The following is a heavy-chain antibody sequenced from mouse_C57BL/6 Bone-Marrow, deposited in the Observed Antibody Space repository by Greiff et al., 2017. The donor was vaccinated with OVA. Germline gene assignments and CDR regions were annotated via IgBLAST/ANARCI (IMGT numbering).Heavy chain of an antibody. Sequence: EVQVVESGGGLVQPKGSLKLSCAASGFSFNTYAMNWVRQAPGKGLEWVARIRSKSNNYATYYADSVKDRFTISRDDSESMLYLQMNNLKTEDTAMYYCVRHRGLRGAMDYWGQGTSVTVSS. V-gene: IGHV10-1*01. CDR2: IRSKSNNYAT. J-gene: IGHJ4*01. D-gene: IGHD3-1*01. CDR1: GFSFNTYA. CDR3: VRHRGLRGAMDY.